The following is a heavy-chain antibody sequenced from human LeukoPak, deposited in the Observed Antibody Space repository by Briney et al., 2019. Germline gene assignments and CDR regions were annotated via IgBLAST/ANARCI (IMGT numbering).Heavy chain of an antibody. CDR2: IKQDESEK. Sequence: GGSLRLSCAVSGFTFSGFWMSWSRQAPGKGLEWVASIKQDESEKYYVDSVKGRFTTSRDNAKSSLYLQMNALRGEDTAVYYCARLVGDVTTWDCWGQGTLVTVSS. D-gene: IGHD1-26*01. CDR3: ARLVGDVTTWDC. CDR1: GFTFSGFW. V-gene: IGHV3-7*03. J-gene: IGHJ4*02.